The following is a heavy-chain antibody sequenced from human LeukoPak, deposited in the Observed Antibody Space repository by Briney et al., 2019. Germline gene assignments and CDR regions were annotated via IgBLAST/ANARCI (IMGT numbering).Heavy chain of an antibody. CDR1: GFTFSSYG. CDR3: ARDAYSSNSGSDFDY. CDR2: IWYDGSNK. J-gene: IGHJ4*02. V-gene: IGHV3-33*01. Sequence: GRSLRLSCAAFGFTFSSYGMHWVRQAPGKGLEWVAVIWYDGSNKYYADSVKGRFTISRDNSKNTLYLQMNSLRAEDTAVYYCARDAYSSNSGSDFDYWGQGTLVTVSS. D-gene: IGHD6-13*01.